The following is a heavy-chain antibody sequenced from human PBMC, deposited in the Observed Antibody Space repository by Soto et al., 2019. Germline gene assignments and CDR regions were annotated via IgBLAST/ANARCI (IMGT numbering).Heavy chain of an antibody. CDR2: ISYDGSNK. V-gene: IGHV3-30-3*01. D-gene: IGHD4-17*01. J-gene: IGHJ4*02. CDR1: GFTFSSYA. Sequence: QVQLVESGGGVVQPGRSLRLSCAASGFTFSSYAMHWVRQAPGKGLEWVAVISYDGSNKYYADSGKGRFTISRDNSKNTLYLHMNSLRAEDTAVYYCARDPNYGDDWGQGTLVTVSS. CDR3: ARDPNYGDD.